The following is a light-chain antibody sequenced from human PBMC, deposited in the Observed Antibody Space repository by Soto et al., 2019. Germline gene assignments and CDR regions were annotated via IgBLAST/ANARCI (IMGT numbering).Light chain of an antibody. Sequence: EIVMTQSPATLSVSPGERATLSCRASQNIDTYFAWYQQTPGQAPRLLLYGASTRATGIPARFSGSGSGTVFTLTMSSLESEDFAVYYGQQYRHWHVTCGGGTKVEIK. CDR3: QQYRHWHVT. CDR2: GAS. CDR1: QNIDTY. V-gene: IGKV3-15*01. J-gene: IGKJ4*01.